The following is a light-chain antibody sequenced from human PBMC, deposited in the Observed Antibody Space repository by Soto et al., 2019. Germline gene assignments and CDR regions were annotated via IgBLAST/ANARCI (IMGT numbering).Light chain of an antibody. Sequence: DIVLTQSPLSLPVTPGEPASISCRSSQSLLQRDGNNHLDWYLQKPGQSPQLLISLASNRASGVPERFSGGGTGTDFTLKISRVEAEDVGIYYCMQLLQTPCTFGQGTKVDIK. V-gene: IGKV2-28*01. CDR3: MQLLQTPCT. J-gene: IGKJ1*01. CDR2: LAS. CDR1: QSLLQRDGNNH.